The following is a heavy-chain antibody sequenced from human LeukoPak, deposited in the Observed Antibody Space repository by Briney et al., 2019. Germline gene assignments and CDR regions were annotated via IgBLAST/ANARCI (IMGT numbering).Heavy chain of an antibody. CDR1: GFTFSSYA. CDR3: AKKYSTGLDP. D-gene: IGHD1-26*01. V-gene: IGHV3-23*01. CDR2: ISGSGGNT. Sequence: GGSLRLSCAASGFTFSSYAMSWVRQAPGKGLEWVPDISGSGGNTYYAHSVKGRFTISRDNSKNTLYLQMNSLRAEDTAVYYCAKKYSTGLDPWGQGTLVTASS. J-gene: IGHJ5*02.